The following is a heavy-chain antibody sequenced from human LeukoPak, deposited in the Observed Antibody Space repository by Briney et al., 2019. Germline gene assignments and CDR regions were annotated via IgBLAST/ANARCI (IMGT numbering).Heavy chain of an antibody. CDR2: IHYSGST. Sequence: SETLPLTCTVSGGSISSYYWSWIRQPPGKGLEWIGYIHYSGSTSYNPSLRSRVTISVDTSKNQFSLKLSSVTAADTAVYYCARLTNYGSGNYYNDYWGQGTLVTVPS. CDR3: ARLTNYGSGNYYNDY. J-gene: IGHJ4*02. D-gene: IGHD3-10*01. V-gene: IGHV4-59*13. CDR1: GGSISSYY.